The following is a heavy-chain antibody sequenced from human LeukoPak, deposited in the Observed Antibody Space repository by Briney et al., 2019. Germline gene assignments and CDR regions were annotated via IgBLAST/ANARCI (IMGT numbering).Heavy chain of an antibody. Sequence: ASVKVSCKASGYTFTGYYMHWVRQAPGQGLEWMGWINPNSGGTNYAQKFQGRVIMTRDTSISTAYMELSRLRSDDTAVYYCARGTYYYDRSGYYYLWFDHWGQGTLVTVSS. CDR2: INPNSGGT. J-gene: IGHJ5*02. V-gene: IGHV1-2*02. CDR1: GYTFTGYY. D-gene: IGHD3-22*01. CDR3: ARGTYYYDRSGYYYLWFDH.